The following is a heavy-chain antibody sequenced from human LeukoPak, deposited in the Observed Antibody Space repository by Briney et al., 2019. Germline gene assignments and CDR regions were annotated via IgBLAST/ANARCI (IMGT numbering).Heavy chain of an antibody. CDR2: ISGSGGNT. V-gene: IGHV3-23*01. CDR3: AQDERGSGWYEEYFQH. Sequence: PGGSLRLSRAASGFSFHSYAMSWVRQAPGKGLEWVSAISGSGGNTYYADSVKGRFTISRNNSKNTLYLQMNSLRAEDTAVYYCAQDERGSGWYEEYFQHWGQGTLVTVSS. CDR1: GFSFHSYA. D-gene: IGHD6-19*01. J-gene: IGHJ1*01.